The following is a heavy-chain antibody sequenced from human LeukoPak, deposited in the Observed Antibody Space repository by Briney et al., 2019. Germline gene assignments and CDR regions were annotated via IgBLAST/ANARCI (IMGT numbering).Heavy chain of an antibody. CDR3: ARVPVVTAIHLDY. Sequence: ASVKVSCKASGYTFTGYYMHWVRQAPGQGLEWMGWINPNSGGTNYAQKFQGRVTMTRDTSISTAYMELSRLRSDDTAVYYCARVPVVTAIHLDYWGQGTLVTVSS. J-gene: IGHJ4*02. CDR1: GYTFTGYY. CDR2: INPNSGGT. D-gene: IGHD2-21*02. V-gene: IGHV1-2*02.